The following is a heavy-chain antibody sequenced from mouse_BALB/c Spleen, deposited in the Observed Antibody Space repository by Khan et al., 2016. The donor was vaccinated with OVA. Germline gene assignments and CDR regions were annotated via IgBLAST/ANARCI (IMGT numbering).Heavy chain of an antibody. Sequence: EVKLLESGPGLVKPSQSLSLTCTVTGYSITSDYAWNWIRQFPGNKLEWMGYITYSGSTSYNPSLKRRISITRDTSKNQFFLQLNSVTTEDTATYFCARRSVWGAGTTVTVSS. CDR1: GYSITSDYA. V-gene: IGHV3-2*02. CDR2: ITYSGST. J-gene: IGHJ1*01. CDR3: ARRSV.